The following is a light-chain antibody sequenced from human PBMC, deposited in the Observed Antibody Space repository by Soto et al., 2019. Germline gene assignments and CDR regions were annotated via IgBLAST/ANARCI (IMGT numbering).Light chain of an antibody. J-gene: IGKJ1*01. CDR3: QQIYSTAWT. CDR1: QSISSY. V-gene: IGKV1-39*01. Sequence: DIQMTQSPSSLSASVGDRVTITCRASQSISSYLNWYQQKPGKAPKLLIYGASSLQSGVPSRFSSSGSETDFTLTISIRRPEYFATYYCQQIYSTAWTFGQGTQVEIK. CDR2: GAS.